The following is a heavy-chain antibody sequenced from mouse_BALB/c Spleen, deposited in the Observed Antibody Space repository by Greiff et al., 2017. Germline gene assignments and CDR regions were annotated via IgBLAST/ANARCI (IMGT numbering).Heavy chain of an antibody. CDR1: GDSITSGY. D-gene: IGHD1-1*01. V-gene: IGHV3-8*02. CDR2: ISYSGST. J-gene: IGHJ1*01. CDR3: ASHYYGSSYGWYFDV. Sequence: EVKLMESGPSLVKPSQTLSLTCSVTGDSITSGYWNWIRKFPGNKLEYMGYISYSGSTYYNPSLKSRISITRDTSKNQYYLQLNSVTTEDTATYYCASHYYGSSYGWYFDVWGAGTTVTVSS.